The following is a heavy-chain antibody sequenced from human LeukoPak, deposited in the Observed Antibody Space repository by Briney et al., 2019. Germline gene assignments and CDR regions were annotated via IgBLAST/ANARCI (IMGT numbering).Heavy chain of an antibody. CDR1: GFTFSSYG. J-gene: IGHJ4*02. CDR3: AKGPGYYGSGSYLNFDY. CDR2: IRYDGSNK. Sequence: PGGSLRLSCAASGFTFSSYGMHWVRQAPGKGLEWVAFIRYDGSNKYYADSVKGRFTISRDNSKNTLYLQMNSLRAEDTAVYYCAKGPGYYGSGSYLNFDYWGQGTLVTVSS. V-gene: IGHV3-30*02. D-gene: IGHD3-10*01.